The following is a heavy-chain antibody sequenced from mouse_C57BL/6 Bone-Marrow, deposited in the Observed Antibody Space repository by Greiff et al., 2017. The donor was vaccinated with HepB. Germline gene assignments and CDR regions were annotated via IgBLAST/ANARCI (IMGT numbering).Heavy chain of an antibody. D-gene: IGHD1-1*01. J-gene: IGHJ4*01. CDR3: ARGYYYGPYAMDY. CDR1: GYSFTGYF. V-gene: IGHV1-20*01. CDR2: INPYNGDT. Sequence: VQLKQSGPELVKPGDSVKISCKASGYSFTGYFMNWVMQSHGKSLEWIGRINPYNGDTFYNQKFKGKATLTVDKSSSTAHMELRSLTSEDSAVYYCARGYYYGPYAMDYWGQGTSVTVSS.